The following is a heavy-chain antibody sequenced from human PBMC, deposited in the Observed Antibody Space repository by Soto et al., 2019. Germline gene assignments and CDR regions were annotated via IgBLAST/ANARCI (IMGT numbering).Heavy chain of an antibody. CDR3: ARDALSGLAFDY. D-gene: IGHD1-26*01. CDR2: ISYDGSNK. J-gene: IGHJ4*02. CDR1: GFTFSSYG. Sequence: GGSLRLSCAASGFTFSSYGMHWVRQAPGKGLEWVAVISYDGSNKYYADSVKGRFTISRDNSKNTLYLQMNSLRAEDTAVYYCARDALSGLAFDYWGQGTLVTVSS. V-gene: IGHV3-30*03.